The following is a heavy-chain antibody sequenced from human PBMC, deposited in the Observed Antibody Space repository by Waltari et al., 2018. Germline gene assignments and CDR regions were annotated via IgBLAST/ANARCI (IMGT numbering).Heavy chain of an antibody. Sequence: QLQLQESGPGLVKPSETLSLTCTVAGGSISSSSYYWGWIRQPPGKGLEWIGSIYYSGSTYYNPSLKSRVTISVDTSKNQFSLKLSSVTAADTAVYYCARRVGATRGYFDYWGQGTLVTVSS. D-gene: IGHD1-26*01. J-gene: IGHJ4*02. CDR1: GGSISSSSYY. V-gene: IGHV4-39*01. CDR3: ARRVGATRGYFDY. CDR2: IYYSGST.